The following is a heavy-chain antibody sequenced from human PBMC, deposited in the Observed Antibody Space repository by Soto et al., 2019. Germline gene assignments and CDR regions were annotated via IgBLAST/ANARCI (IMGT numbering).Heavy chain of an antibody. Sequence: QVQLVQSGAEVKKPGASVKVSCKASGYTFTSYYMHWVRQAPGQGLEWLGIINPSGGSTSYAQKFQGRVTMTMDTSTSTGYMELSSLRSEDTAVYYCARDRKDYDFWSGYPTYYMDVWGKGTTVTVSS. V-gene: IGHV1-46*03. D-gene: IGHD3-3*01. CDR3: ARDRKDYDFWSGYPTYYMDV. CDR2: INPSGGST. CDR1: GYTFTSYY. J-gene: IGHJ6*03.